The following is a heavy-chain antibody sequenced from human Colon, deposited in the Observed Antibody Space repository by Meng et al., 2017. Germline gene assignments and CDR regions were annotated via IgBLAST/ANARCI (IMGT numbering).Heavy chain of an antibody. J-gene: IGHJ5*02. CDR2: IYSSGSS. CDR3: ARARPRWFDP. V-gene: IGHV4-28*03. CDR1: GFTFSDAW. Sequence: VQLVESGGDLEKPGGSLRLSCAGSGFTFSDAWMGWVRQAPGKGLEWIGYIYSSGSSYYNPSLKTRATLSVDTSKNQFSLKLTSMTAADTAVYYCARARPRWFDPWGQGTLVTVSS.